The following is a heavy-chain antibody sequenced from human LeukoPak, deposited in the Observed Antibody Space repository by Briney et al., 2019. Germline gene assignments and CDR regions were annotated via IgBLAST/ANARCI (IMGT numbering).Heavy chain of an antibody. CDR3: ARTPSAADYYYYMDV. Sequence: SVKVACKASGGTFSSYAISWVRQPPGQGLEWMGGIIPIFGTAKYAPKFQGRVTITTDESTSTAYMELSSLRCEHTAVYYCARTPSAADYYYYMDVWGKGTTVTVSS. J-gene: IGHJ6*03. CDR2: IIPIFGTA. V-gene: IGHV1-69*05. CDR1: GGTFSSYA. D-gene: IGHD6-13*01.